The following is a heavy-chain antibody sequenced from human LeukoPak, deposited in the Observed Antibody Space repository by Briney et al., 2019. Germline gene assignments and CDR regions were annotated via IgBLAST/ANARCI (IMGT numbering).Heavy chain of an antibody. Sequence: ESLRLSCAGSGFNFSNYWVQWVRQVPRKGPGWVSRINTDGSTINYADSVKGRFTISRDNAKNTLYLQMNSLRPEDTAVYYCVSDSESRSGGDYWGQGTLVTVSS. CDR3: VSDSESRSGGDY. CDR1: GFNFSNYW. D-gene: IGHD1-26*01. CDR2: INTDGSTI. V-gene: IGHV3-74*01. J-gene: IGHJ4*02.